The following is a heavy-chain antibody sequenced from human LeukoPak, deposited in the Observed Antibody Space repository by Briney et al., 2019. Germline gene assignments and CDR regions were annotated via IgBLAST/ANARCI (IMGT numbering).Heavy chain of an antibody. J-gene: IGHJ3*02. CDR3: AKSRGNIYVGDAFDI. Sequence: GGSLRLSCATSGFTFSNYAMSWVRQAPGKGLEWVSAISGSGGNTNYADSVKGRFTISRDNSKNTLYVQMNSLRPEDTAVYYCAKSRGNIYVGDAFDIWGQGTLVTVSS. D-gene: IGHD5-18*01. V-gene: IGHV3-23*01. CDR2: ISGSGGNT. CDR1: GFTFSNYA.